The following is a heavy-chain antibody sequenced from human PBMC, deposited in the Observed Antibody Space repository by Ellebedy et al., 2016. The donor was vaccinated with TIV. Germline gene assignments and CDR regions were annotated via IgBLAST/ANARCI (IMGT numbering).Heavy chain of an antibody. CDR2: IKQDGSEK. V-gene: IGHV3-7*01. J-gene: IGHJ4*02. CDR1: GFTFSSYW. D-gene: IGHD4-11*01. CDR3: ARDYSEKYCIDY. Sequence: GESLKISXAASGFTFSSYWMSWVRQAPGKGLEWVANIKQDGSEKYYVDSVKGRFTISRDNSRNTVFLQMNSLKPEDTAVYDCARDYSEKYCIDYWGQGTLVTVSS.